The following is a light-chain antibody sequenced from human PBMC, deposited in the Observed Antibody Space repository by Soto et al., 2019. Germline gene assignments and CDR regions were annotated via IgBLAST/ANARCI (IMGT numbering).Light chain of an antibody. V-gene: IGKV2-28*01. J-gene: IGKJ4*01. Sequence: EIVLTQSPLSLPVTPGEPASISCRSSQNLLHSNGYNYLNWYLQKPGQSPQLLIYLDSNRASGVPDRFSGSGSGTDFTLTINRVEAEDVGLYFCAQGLATPFTFGGGTKVEIK. CDR2: LDS. CDR1: QNLLHSNGYNY. CDR3: AQGLATPFT.